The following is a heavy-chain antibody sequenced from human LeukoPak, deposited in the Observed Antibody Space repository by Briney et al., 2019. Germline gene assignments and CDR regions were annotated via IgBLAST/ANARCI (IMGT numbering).Heavy chain of an antibody. Sequence: GASVKVSCKASGYTFTGYYIHWVRQAPGQGLEWMGWINPNSGGTNDAQKFQGRVTMTRDTSISTAYMELSRLRSDDTAVYYCASGKGGYSYGYDWFDPWGQGTLVTVSS. J-gene: IGHJ5*02. CDR1: GYTFTGYY. CDR2: INPNSGGT. CDR3: ASGKGGYSYGYDWFDP. V-gene: IGHV1-2*02. D-gene: IGHD5-18*01.